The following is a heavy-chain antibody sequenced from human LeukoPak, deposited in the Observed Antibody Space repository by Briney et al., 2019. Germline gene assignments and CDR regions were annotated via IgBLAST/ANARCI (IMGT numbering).Heavy chain of an antibody. V-gene: IGHV3-7*04. Sequence: GGSLRLSCEASGFIFGTYWMSWVRQAPGRGLEWVANINQAGNKKDYVDSVKGRFTISRDNAKNSLYLQMNSLRAEDTAVYYCVRDGAYYGDDYDSWGQGTLVTVSP. CDR1: GFIFGTYW. CDR3: VRDGAYYGDDYDS. CDR2: INQAGNKK. D-gene: IGHD4-17*01. J-gene: IGHJ4*02.